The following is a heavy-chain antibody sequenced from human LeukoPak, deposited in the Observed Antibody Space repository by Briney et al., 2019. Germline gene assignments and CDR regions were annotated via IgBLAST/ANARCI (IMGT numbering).Heavy chain of an antibody. D-gene: IGHD7-27*01. CDR1: GFTFSNYD. CDR3: AKDQNWEGGY. V-gene: IGHV3-23*01. J-gene: IGHJ4*02. CDR2: INYSGVST. Sequence: GGTLRLSCAASGFTFSNYDMTWIRQAPGKGLEWVSVINYSGVSTNYADSVKGRFIISRDNSKNTVYLQMNSLRVEDTAVYYCAKDQNWEGGYWGQGTLVTVYS.